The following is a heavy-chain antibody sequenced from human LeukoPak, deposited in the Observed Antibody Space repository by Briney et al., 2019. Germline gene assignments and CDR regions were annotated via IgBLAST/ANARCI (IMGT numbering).Heavy chain of an antibody. CDR3: ARLQYNWNYDY. J-gene: IGHJ4*02. V-gene: IGHV3-48*01. CDR1: GFTFSSYS. CDR2: ISSSSSTI. D-gene: IGHD1-20*01. Sequence: GGSLRLSCAASGFTFSSYSMNWVRQAPGKGLEWVSYISSSSSTIYYADSVKGRFTISRDNAKNSLYLQMNSLRAEDTAVYYCARLQYNWNYDYWGQGTLVTVSS.